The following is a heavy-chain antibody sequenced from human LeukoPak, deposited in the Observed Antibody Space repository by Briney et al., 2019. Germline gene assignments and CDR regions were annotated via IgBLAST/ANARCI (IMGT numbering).Heavy chain of an antibody. J-gene: IGHJ4*02. D-gene: IGHD6-19*01. CDR2: INPNSGGT. CDR3: ARVGARGPSGWYLY. CDR1: GYTFTGYY. V-gene: IGHV1-2*02. Sequence: ASVKVSCKASGYTFTGYYMHRVRQAPGQGLEWMGWINPNSGGTNYAQKFQGRVTMTRDTSISTAYMELSRLRSDDTAVYYCARVGARGPSGWYLYWGQGTLVTVSS.